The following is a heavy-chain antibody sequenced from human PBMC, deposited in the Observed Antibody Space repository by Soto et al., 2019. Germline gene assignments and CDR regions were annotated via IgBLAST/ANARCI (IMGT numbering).Heavy chain of an antibody. V-gene: IGHV4-34*01. CDR2: INHSGST. D-gene: IGHD2-15*01. Sequence: PSETLSLTCAVYGGSFSGYYSSWIRQPPGKGLEWIGEINHSGSTNYNPSLKSRVTISVDTSKNQFSLKLSSVTAADTAVYYCARGLRYCSGGSCYWFDPWGQGTLVTVS. J-gene: IGHJ5*02. CDR3: ARGLRYCSGGSCYWFDP. CDR1: GGSFSGYY.